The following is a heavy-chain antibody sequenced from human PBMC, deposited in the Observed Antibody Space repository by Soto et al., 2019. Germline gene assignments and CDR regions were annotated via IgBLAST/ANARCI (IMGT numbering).Heavy chain of an antibody. CDR3: ASIYRMATKLNWLDP. D-gene: IGHD5-12*01. J-gene: IGHJ5*02. CDR2: IYYSGST. CDR1: GGSISSSSYY. V-gene: IGHV4-39*01. Sequence: SETLSLTCTVSGGSISSSSYYWGWIRQPPGKGLEWIGSIYYSGSTYYNPSLKSRVTISVDTSKNQFSLKLSSVTAADTAVYYCASIYRMATKLNWLDPWRQGTLVTVSS.